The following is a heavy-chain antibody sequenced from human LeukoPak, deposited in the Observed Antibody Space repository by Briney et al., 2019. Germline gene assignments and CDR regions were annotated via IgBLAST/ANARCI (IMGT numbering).Heavy chain of an antibody. Sequence: ASETLSLTCTVSSGSISSYYWSWIRQPPGKGLEWIGYIYYSGSTNYNPSLKSRVTISVDTSKNQFSLKLSSVTAADTAVYYCARENYYDSGYYFDYWGQGTLVTVSS. CDR2: IYYSGST. J-gene: IGHJ4*02. CDR3: ARENYYDSGYYFDY. V-gene: IGHV4-59*01. CDR1: SGSISSYY. D-gene: IGHD3-22*01.